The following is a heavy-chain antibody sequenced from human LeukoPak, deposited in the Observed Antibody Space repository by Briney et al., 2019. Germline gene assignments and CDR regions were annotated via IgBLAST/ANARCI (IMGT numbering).Heavy chain of an antibody. Sequence: SETLSLTCTVSGGSISSSSYYWGWIRQPPGKGLEWIGSIYYSGSTYYNPSLKSRVTISVDTSKNQFSLKLSSVTAADTAVYYCARGGAATQYNWFDPWGQGTLVTVSS. J-gene: IGHJ5*02. V-gene: IGHV4-39*07. D-gene: IGHD2-15*01. CDR2: IYYSGST. CDR3: ARGGAATQYNWFDP. CDR1: GGSISSSSYY.